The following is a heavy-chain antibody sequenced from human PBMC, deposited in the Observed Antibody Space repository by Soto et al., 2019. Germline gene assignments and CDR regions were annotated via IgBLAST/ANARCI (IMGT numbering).Heavy chain of an antibody. CDR2: IHGGTGNT. CDR3: ASKQAGVKIGWSYALDI. J-gene: IGHJ3*02. V-gene: IGHV1-3*01. Sequence: QVQLVESGAEVKKPGASVKVSCKASGYTFSNNAIMWLRQAPGQRPEWMGDIHGGTGNTKYSENLQGRITINRETSANTRYVELSGLRSEDTARYYCASKQAGVKIGWSYALDIWGQGTKVTVSS. CDR1: GYTFSNNA. D-gene: IGHD3-10*01.